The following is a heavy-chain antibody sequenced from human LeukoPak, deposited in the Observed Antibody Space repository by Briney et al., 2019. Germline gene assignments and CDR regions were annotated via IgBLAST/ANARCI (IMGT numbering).Heavy chain of an antibody. V-gene: IGHV3-66*02. CDR2: IYSGGST. D-gene: IGHD1-26*01. CDR3: ARGRVGYYFDY. J-gene: IGHJ4*02. CDR1: GFTVSSNY. Sequence: GGALRLSCAASGFTVSSNYMNWVRQAPGKGLEWVSVIYSGGSTYYAGSVKGRFTISRDNSKKTLYLQMNSLRAEDTAVYYCARGRVGYYFDYWGQGTLVTVSS.